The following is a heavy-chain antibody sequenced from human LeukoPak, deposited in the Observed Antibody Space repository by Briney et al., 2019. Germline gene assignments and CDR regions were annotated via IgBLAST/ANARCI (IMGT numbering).Heavy chain of an antibody. Sequence: SVTLSLTCTVSGCSISSYYWRWIRQPPGKGLEWIGYIYYSGGTNHNPSLKRRVTISVDTSKNQFSLKLSSVTAADTAVYYCARSLKGAGMDVWGKGTTVTVSS. CDR3: ARSLKGAGMDV. V-gene: IGHV4-59*01. CDR2: IYYSGGT. J-gene: IGHJ6*04. CDR1: GCSISSYY. D-gene: IGHD3-16*01.